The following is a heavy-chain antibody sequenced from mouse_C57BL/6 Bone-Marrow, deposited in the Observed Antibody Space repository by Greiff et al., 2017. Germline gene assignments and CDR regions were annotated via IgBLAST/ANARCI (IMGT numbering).Heavy chain of an antibody. Sequence: EVKLVESGAELVRPGASVKLSCTASGFNIKDDYMHWVKQRPEQGLEWIGWIDPENGDTEYASKFQGKATITADTSSNTAYLQLSSLTSEDTAVYYGTTWGVYDGYYLFAYWGQGTLVTVSA. D-gene: IGHD2-3*01. J-gene: IGHJ3*01. CDR1: GFNIKDDY. CDR3: TTWGVYDGYYLFAY. V-gene: IGHV14-4*01. CDR2: IDPENGDT.